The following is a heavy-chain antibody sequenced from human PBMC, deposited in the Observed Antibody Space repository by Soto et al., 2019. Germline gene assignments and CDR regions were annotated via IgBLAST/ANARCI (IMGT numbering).Heavy chain of an antibody. J-gene: IGHJ6*02. V-gene: IGHV5-51*01. CDR1: GYSFTSYW. CDR3: ARGKYYYDSSGYAHYYYYGMDV. Sequence: LGESLKISCKGSGYSFTSYWIGWVRQMPGKGLEWMGIIYPGDSDTRYSPSFQGQVTISADKSISTAYLQWSSLKASDTAMYYCARGKYYYDSSGYAHYYYYGMDVWGQGTTVTVSS. CDR2: IYPGDSDT. D-gene: IGHD3-22*01.